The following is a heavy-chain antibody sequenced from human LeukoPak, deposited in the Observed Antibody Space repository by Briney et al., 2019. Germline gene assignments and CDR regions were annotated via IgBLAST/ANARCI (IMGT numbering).Heavy chain of an antibody. CDR2: IIPILDIA. CDR3: ARGGVGATVTFDY. J-gene: IGHJ4*02. D-gene: IGHD4-17*01. Sequence: ASVKVSCKASGGTFSSYAISWVRQAPGQGLEWMGRIIPILDIANYAQKFQGRVTITADKSTSTAYMELSSLGSEDTAVYYCARGGVGATVTFDYWGQGTLVTVSS. V-gene: IGHV1-69*04. CDR1: GGTFSSYA.